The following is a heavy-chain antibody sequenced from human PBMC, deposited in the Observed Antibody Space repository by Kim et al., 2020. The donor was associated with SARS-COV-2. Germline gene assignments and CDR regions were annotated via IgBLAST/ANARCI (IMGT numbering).Heavy chain of an antibody. Sequence: GGSLRLSCAASGFTFSDYYMSWIRQAPGKGLEWVSYISSSSSYTNYADSVKGRFTISRDNAKNSLYLQMNSLRADDTAVYYCARDYYDSSGYYYFNWFDPWGQGTLVTVSS. D-gene: IGHD3-22*01. J-gene: IGHJ5*02. CDR1: GFTFSDYY. CDR2: ISSSSSYT. CDR3: ARDYYDSSGYYYFNWFDP. V-gene: IGHV3-11*05.